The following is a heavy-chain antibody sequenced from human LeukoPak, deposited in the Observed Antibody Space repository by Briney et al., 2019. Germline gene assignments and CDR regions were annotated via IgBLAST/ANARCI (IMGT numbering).Heavy chain of an antibody. Sequence: GGSLRLSCAASGFTFSSYGMHWVRQAPGKGLEWVAVISYDGSNKYYADSVKGRFTISRDNSKNTLYLQMNSLRAEDTAVYYCASNIVVVPAAISDRDDYWGQGTLVTVSS. D-gene: IGHD2-2*01. CDR2: ISYDGSNK. CDR1: GFTFSSYG. CDR3: ASNIVVVPAAISDRDDY. V-gene: IGHV3-30*03. J-gene: IGHJ4*02.